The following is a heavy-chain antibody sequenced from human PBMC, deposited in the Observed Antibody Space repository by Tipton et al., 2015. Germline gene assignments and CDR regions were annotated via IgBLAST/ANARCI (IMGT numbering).Heavy chain of an antibody. CDR3: ARQEGTGVYFYFDY. Sequence: SLRLSCAASGFTFDGYGMSWVRQAPGKGLEWVSGVSWNGGRKAYADSVKGRFTISRDNAKNSLYLQMNSLRAEDTAFYYCARQEGTGVYFYFDYWGQGTPVTVSS. D-gene: IGHD5/OR15-5a*01. J-gene: IGHJ4*02. CDR2: VSWNGGRK. CDR1: GFTFDGYG. V-gene: IGHV3-20*04.